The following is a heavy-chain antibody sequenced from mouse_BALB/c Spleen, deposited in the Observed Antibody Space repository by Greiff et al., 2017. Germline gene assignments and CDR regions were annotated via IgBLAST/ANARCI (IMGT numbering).Heavy chain of an antibody. Sequence: EVQLVESGGDLVKPGGSLKLSCAASGFTFSSYGMSWVRQTPDKRLEWVATISSGGSYTYYPDSVKGRFTISRDNAKNTLYLQMSSLKSEDTAMYYCARGDEGWFAYWGQGTLVTVSA. CDR3: ARGDEGWFAY. J-gene: IGHJ3*01. CDR2: ISSGGSYT. CDR1: GFTFSSYG. V-gene: IGHV5-6*01.